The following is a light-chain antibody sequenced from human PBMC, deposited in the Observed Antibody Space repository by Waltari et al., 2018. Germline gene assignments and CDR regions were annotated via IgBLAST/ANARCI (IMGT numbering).Light chain of an antibody. CDR2: STN. CDR3: VLYMGSGSYWV. CDR1: SGSVSTSYF. V-gene: IGLV8-61*01. J-gene: IGLJ3*02. Sequence: QTVVTQEPSFSVSPGGTVPLTCGLSSGSVSTSYFPSWYQQTPGQAPRTLIYSTNTRSSGVPDRFSGSILGNKAALTITGAQADDESDYYCVLYMGSGSYWVFGGGTKLTVL.